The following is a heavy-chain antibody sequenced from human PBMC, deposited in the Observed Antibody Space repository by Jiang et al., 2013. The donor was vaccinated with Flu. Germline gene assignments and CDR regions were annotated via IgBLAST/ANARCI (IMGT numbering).Heavy chain of an antibody. Sequence: TQTLTLTCTFSGFSLSTSGVGVGWIRQPPGKALEWLALIYWNDDKRYSPSLKSRVTITKDTSKNQVVLRMTNMDPVDTATYYCAHRQRRDLATKGLDAFDIWGQGTMVTVSS. V-gene: IGHV2-5*01. CDR3: AHRQRRDLATKGLDAFDI. D-gene: IGHD5-24*01. CDR1: GFSLSTSGVG. CDR2: IYWNDDK. J-gene: IGHJ3*02.